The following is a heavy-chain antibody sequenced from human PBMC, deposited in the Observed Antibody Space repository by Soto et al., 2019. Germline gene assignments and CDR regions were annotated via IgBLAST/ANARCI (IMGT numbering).Heavy chain of an antibody. CDR1: GFPFNNAW. V-gene: IGHV3-15*07. D-gene: IGHD1-26*01. CDR2: VKSKADGGSG. Sequence: EVQLVESGGGLVKPGGSLRLSCAASGFPFNNAWINWVRQVPGKGLEWVGRVKSKADGGSGDYAAPGKGRFVVSRDDSKDIVYLQMNSLKIEDTGVYYCTTDSRTTLPEIRCDDWGHGTQVTVSP. J-gene: IGHJ4*01. CDR3: TTDSRTTLPEIRCDD.